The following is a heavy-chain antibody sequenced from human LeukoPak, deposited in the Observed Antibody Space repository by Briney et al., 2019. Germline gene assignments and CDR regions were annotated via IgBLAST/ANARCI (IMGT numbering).Heavy chain of an antibody. CDR2: IYYSGST. CDR1: GGSISSYY. V-gene: IGHV4-59*01. D-gene: IGHD5-18*01. Sequence: PSETLSLTCTVSGGSISSYYWSWIRQPPGKGLEWIGYIYYSGSTNYNPSLKSRVTISVDTSKNQFSLKLSSVTAADTAVYYCARGPGYNYGYDYYYHGMDVWGQGTTVTVSS. J-gene: IGHJ6*02. CDR3: ARGPGYNYGYDYYYHGMDV.